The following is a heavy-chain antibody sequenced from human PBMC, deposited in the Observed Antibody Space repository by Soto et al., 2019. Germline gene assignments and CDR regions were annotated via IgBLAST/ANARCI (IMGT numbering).Heavy chain of an antibody. CDR2: IIPASGTA. V-gene: IGHV1-69*01. Sequence: QVQLVQSGAEVKRPGSSVKVSCKASVGTFSSYSITWVLQAPGQGLEWMGGIIPASGTASYAQKFQGRVTITADESTSTAYMELSSLRSEDTAVYYCARVAGALRNWGQGTLVTVSS. CDR1: VGTFSSYS. CDR3: ARVAGALRN. J-gene: IGHJ4*02. D-gene: IGHD6-19*01.